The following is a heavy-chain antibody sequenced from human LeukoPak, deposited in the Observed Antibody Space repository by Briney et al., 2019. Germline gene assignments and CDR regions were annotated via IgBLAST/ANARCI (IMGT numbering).Heavy chain of an antibody. D-gene: IGHD6-13*01. V-gene: IGHV5-51*01. J-gene: IGHJ4*02. Sequence: GESLKISCKGSGYSFTTYWIGWVRQMPGKGLEWMGIIYPGDSDPRYSPSFQGQVTISADKSISTAYLQWSSLRASDSAMYYCVRHGLGSSWFGFDYWGQGTLVTVSS. CDR3: VRHGLGSSWFGFDY. CDR1: GYSFTTYW. CDR2: IYPGDSDP.